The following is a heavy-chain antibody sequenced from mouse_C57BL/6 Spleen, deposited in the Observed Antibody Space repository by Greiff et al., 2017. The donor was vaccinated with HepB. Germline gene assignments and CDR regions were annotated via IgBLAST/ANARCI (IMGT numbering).Heavy chain of an antibody. CDR2: INPNNGGT. J-gene: IGHJ4*01. CDR1: GYTFTDYY. D-gene: IGHD1-1*02. Sequence: EVKLQQSGPELVKPGASVKISCKASGYTFTDYYMNWVKQSHGKSLEWIGDINPNNGGTSYNQKFKGKATLTVDKSSSTAYMELRSLTSEDSAVYYCARDGGKDAMDYWGQGTSVTVSS. V-gene: IGHV1-26*01. CDR3: ARDGGKDAMDY.